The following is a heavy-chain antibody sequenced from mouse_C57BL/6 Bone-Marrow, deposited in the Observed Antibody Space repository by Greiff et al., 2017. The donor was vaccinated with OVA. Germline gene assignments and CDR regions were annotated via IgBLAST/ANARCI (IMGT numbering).Heavy chain of an antibody. CDR1: GYTFTDYY. Sequence: VQLQQSGPELVKPGASVKISCKASGYTFTDYYMNWVKQSHGKSLEWIGDINPNNGGTSYNQKFKGKATLTVDKSSSTAYMELRSLTSEDSAVYYCARRRHYYGSSPWFAYWGQGTLVTVSA. V-gene: IGHV1-26*01. CDR2: INPNNGGT. J-gene: IGHJ3*01. D-gene: IGHD1-1*01. CDR3: ARRRHYYGSSPWFAY.